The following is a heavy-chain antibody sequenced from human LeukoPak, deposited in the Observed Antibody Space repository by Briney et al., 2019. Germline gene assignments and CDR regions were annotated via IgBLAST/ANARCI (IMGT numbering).Heavy chain of an antibody. CDR1: GYTFTTYV. D-gene: IGHD4-17*01. J-gene: IGHJ5*02. Sequence: ASVKVSCKASGYTFTTYVIIWVRQAPGQGLEWMGIINLSGGSTSYAQKFQGRVTMTRDMSTSTVYMELSSLRSEDTAVYFCARDYGDYNWFDPWGQGTLVTVSS. V-gene: IGHV1-46*01. CDR3: ARDYGDYNWFDP. CDR2: INLSGGST.